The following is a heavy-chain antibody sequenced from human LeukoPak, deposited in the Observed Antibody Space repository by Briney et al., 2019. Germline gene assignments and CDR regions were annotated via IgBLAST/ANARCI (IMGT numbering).Heavy chain of an antibody. Sequence: ASVKVSCKASGHTFSNYYLHWVRQAPGQGLEWMGIIKPSGGGTSYALKFQGRVTLTRDTSTSTAYMELSSLRSEDTAVYYCARDHFDSSGYHYLLGYFEHWGQGTLVTVSS. V-gene: IGHV1-46*01. D-gene: IGHD3-22*01. CDR1: GHTFSNYY. CDR3: ARDHFDSSGYHYLLGYFEH. J-gene: IGHJ1*01. CDR2: IKPSGGGT.